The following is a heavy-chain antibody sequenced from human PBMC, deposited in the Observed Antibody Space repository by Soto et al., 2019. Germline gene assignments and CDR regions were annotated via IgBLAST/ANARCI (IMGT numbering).Heavy chain of an antibody. J-gene: IGHJ5*02. CDR2: ILYDGTIE. Sequence: GGSLRLSCAASGFTFSQYALNWVRQAPGKGLEWVAVILYDGTIEHYADSVKGRFTVPRDNSKNTVYLQMDSLTPEDTGVYYCAREASVAALNWFDPWGQGTLVTSPQ. CDR3: AREASVAALNWFDP. D-gene: IGHD6-6*01. V-gene: IGHV3-30-3*01. CDR1: GFTFSQYA.